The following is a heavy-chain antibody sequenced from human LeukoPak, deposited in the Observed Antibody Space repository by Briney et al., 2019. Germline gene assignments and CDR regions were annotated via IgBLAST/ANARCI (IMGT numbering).Heavy chain of an antibody. CDR2: ISYDGSSK. Sequence: GGSLRLSCAASGFTFSSYGMHWVRQAPGKGLEWVAVISYDGSSKYYADSVKGRFTISRDNSKNTLYLQMNSLRAEDTAVYYCALVVVLAATGVFDIWGQGTMVTVSS. CDR3: ALVVVLAATGVFDI. V-gene: IGHV3-30*03. D-gene: IGHD2-15*01. CDR1: GFTFSSYG. J-gene: IGHJ3*02.